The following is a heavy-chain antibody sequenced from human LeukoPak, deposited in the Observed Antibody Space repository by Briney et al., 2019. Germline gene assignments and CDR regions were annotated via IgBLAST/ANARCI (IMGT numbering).Heavy chain of an antibody. CDR2: ISGAGGTT. J-gene: IGHJ4*02. Sequence: GGSLRLSCAASGFTFSTFDMSWVRQAPGKGLQWVSTISGAGGTTLFADSVKGRFSISRDNSNNKVFLQMNSLRVEDTAVYYCAKASDVDSSGFPIDVFDLWGQGLLVSVAS. CDR3: AKASDVDSSGFPIDVFDL. CDR1: GFTFSTFD. D-gene: IGHD3-22*01. V-gene: IGHV3-23*01.